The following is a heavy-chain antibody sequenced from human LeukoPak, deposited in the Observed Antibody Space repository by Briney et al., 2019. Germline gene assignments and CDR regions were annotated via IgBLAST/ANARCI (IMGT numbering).Heavy chain of an antibody. CDR1: GYSITSGYY. D-gene: IGHD4-11*01. V-gene: IGHV4-38-2*01. Sequence: SETLSLTCGVSGYSITSGYYWAWIRQPPGKGLEWIGNIYYSGSTYYNPSLKSRVTISVDTSKNQFSLKLSPVTAADTAVYYCARRYSNYFFDYWGQGTLVTVSS. CDR2: IYYSGST. J-gene: IGHJ4*02. CDR3: ARRYSNYFFDY.